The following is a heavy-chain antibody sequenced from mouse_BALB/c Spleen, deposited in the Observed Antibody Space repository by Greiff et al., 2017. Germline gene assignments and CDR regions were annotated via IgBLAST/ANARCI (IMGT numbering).Heavy chain of an antibody. CDR3: ARGGYFDV. Sequence: EVQRVESGPELVKPGASVKISCKASGYTFTDYNMHWVKQSHGKSLEWIGYIYPYNGGTGYNQKFKSKATLTVDNSSSTAYMELRSLTSEDSAVYYCARGGYFDVWGAGTTVTVSS. J-gene: IGHJ1*01. V-gene: IGHV1S29*02. CDR1: GYTFTDYN. CDR2: IYPYNGGT.